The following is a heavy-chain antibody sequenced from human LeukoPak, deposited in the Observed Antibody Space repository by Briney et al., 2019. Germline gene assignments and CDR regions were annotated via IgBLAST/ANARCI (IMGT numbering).Heavy chain of an antibody. J-gene: IGHJ4*02. CDR1: GFTFSLYE. CDR3: VRESEYYFDHSASFDY. V-gene: IGHV3-48*03. D-gene: IGHD3-22*01. CDR2: ISSSSSAI. Sequence: GGSLRLSCAASGFTFSLYEMNWVRQAPGKGLEWVSYISSSSSAIYYADSVKGRFTISRDNSKNTLYLQMNSLRAEDTAVYYCVRESEYYFDHSASFDYWGQGTLVTVSS.